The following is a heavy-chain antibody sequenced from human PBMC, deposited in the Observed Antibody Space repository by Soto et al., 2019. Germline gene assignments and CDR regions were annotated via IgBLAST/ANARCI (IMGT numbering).Heavy chain of an antibody. CDR1: GLTFSNYW. CDR3: GRGGRIVAAASVD. V-gene: IGHV3-74*01. J-gene: IGHJ4*02. CDR2: INSDGSST. D-gene: IGHD6-25*01. Sequence: EVQLVESGGGLVQPGGSLRLSCAVSGLTFSNYWMNWVRQAPGKGLVWDSRINSDGSSTDYADSVKGRFTISRDNARNTLYLEMHSLRAEDTALYYCGRGGRIVAAASVDWGQGTLVTVSS.